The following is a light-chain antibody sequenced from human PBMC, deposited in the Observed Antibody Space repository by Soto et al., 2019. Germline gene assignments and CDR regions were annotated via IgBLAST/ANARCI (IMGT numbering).Light chain of an antibody. V-gene: IGKV1-5*03. Sequence: DIQMTQSPSTLSASVGDRVAITCRASESISSWLAWYQQKPGKAPNLLIYKAASLVSGVPSRFIGSGSGTEFTLTVSSLQPHDFATYYCQQYDSYPLTFGGGTKVEIK. CDR1: ESISSW. J-gene: IGKJ4*01. CDR3: QQYDSYPLT. CDR2: KAA.